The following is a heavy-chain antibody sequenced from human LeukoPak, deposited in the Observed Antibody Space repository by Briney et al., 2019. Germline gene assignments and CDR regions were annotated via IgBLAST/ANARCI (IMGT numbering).Heavy chain of an antibody. CDR3: ARESEQSGYDFDY. D-gene: IGHD5-12*01. Sequence: PGGSLRLFCAASGFTFSDYYMRWIRQARGKGLEWVSYISSSGRTIYYADSVKGRFTISRDNAKNSLYLQMNSLRAEDTAVYYCARESEQSGYDFDYWGQGTPVTVSS. CDR2: ISSSGRTI. CDR1: GFTFSDYY. J-gene: IGHJ4*02. V-gene: IGHV3-11*01.